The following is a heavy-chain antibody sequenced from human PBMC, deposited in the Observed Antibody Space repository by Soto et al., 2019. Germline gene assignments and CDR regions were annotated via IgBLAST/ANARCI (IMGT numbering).Heavy chain of an antibody. CDR2: IYYSGST. Sequence: QVQLQESGPGLVKPSETLSLTCTVSGGSISSYYWSWIRQPPGKGLEWIGYIYYSGSTNYNPSLKSRVTISVDTSKNQFSLKLSSVTAADTAVYYCARLDGYDSKYCDLWGRGTLVTVSS. CDR1: GGSISSYY. V-gene: IGHV4-59*08. D-gene: IGHD5-12*01. CDR3: ARLDGYDSKYCDL. J-gene: IGHJ2*01.